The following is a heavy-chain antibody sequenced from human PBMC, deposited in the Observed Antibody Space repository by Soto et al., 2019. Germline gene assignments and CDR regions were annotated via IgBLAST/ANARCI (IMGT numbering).Heavy chain of an antibody. J-gene: IGHJ4*02. D-gene: IGHD3-22*01. Sequence: GGSLRLSCAASGFTFSSYAMSCVRQAPGEGLEWVSAISGSGGSTYYADSVKGRFTISRDNSKNTLYLQMNSLRAEDTAVYYCAKSLYYYDSSGYHQAGFDYWGQGTLVTVSS. V-gene: IGHV3-23*01. CDR1: GFTFSSYA. CDR2: ISGSGGST. CDR3: AKSLYYYDSSGYHQAGFDY.